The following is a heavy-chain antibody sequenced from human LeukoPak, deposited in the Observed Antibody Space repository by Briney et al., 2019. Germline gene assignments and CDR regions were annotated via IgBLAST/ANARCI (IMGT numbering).Heavy chain of an antibody. D-gene: IGHD1-26*01. V-gene: IGHV4-39*01. CDR1: GGSISSSSYY. CDR3: ARQGELAIDY. J-gene: IGHJ4*02. CDR2: IYYSGST. Sequence: KPSETLSLTCTVSGGSISSSSYYWGWIRQPPGKGLEWIGSIYYSGSTYYNPSLKSRVTISVDTSKNQFSLKLSSVTAADTAVYYCARQGELAIDYWGQGTLVTVSS.